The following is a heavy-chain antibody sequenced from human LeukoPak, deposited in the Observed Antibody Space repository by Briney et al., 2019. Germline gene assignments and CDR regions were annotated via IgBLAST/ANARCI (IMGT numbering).Heavy chain of an antibody. J-gene: IGHJ4*02. V-gene: IGHV3-23*01. CDR2: VSGSGGST. CDR3: ANSIIAVAGFFDY. Sequence: PGGSLRLSCAASGFTFSSYAMSWVRQAPGKGLEWVSAVSGSGGSTYYADSAKGPFTISRDNSKNTLYLQMNSLRAEDTAVYYCANSIIAVAGFFDYWGQGTLVTVSS. CDR1: GFTFSSYA. D-gene: IGHD6-19*01.